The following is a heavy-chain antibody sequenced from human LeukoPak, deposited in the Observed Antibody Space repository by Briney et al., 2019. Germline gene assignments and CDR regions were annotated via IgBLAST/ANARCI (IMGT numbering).Heavy chain of an antibody. V-gene: IGHV4-39*01. D-gene: IGHD4-23*01. CDR3: ARLYGGNSNNYYCDY. CDR1: GGSSSSSSYY. CDR2: IHDSGST. Sequence: PSETLSLTCSVSGGSSSSSSYYWGWIRQPPGRGLEWIASIHDSGSTDYNPSRKSRFTIPVDTSKNQFTLKLSSVTAADQALYDCARLYGGNSNNYYCDYWGQGTLVTVSS. J-gene: IGHJ4*02.